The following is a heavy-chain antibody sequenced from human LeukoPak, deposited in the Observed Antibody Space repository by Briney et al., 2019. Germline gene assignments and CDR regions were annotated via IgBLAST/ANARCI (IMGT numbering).Heavy chain of an antibody. D-gene: IGHD1-26*01. CDR3: ARSPEGGATPPFDY. V-gene: IGHV3-21*01. CDR2: ISSSSSYI. J-gene: IGHJ4*02. CDR1: GFTFGSYS. Sequence: GGSLRLSCAASGFTFGSYSMNWVRQAPGKGLEWVSSISSSSSYIYYADSVKGRFTISRDNAKNSLYLQMNSLRAEDTAVYYCARSPEGGATPPFDYWGQGTLVTVSS.